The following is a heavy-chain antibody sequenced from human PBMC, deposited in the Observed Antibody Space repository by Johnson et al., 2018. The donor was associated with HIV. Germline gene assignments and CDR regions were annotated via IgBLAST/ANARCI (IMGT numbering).Heavy chain of an antibody. CDR3: TTAIFGVMVHAFDI. CDR1: GFTFSSYG. CDR2: IYSGGST. V-gene: IGHV3-NL1*01. J-gene: IGHJ3*02. Sequence: QEQLVESGGGVVQPGRSLRLSCVASGFTFSSYGMHWVRQAPGKGLEWVSVIYSGGSTYYADSVKCRFTISRDNSKNTLYLQMNSLKTEDTAVYYCTTAIFGVMVHAFDIWGQGTMGTVSS. D-gene: IGHD3-3*01.